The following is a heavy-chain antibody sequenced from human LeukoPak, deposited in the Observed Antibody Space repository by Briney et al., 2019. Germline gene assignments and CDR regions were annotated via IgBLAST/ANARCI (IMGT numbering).Heavy chain of an antibody. V-gene: IGHV1-69*05. CDR1: GGTFDSYA. J-gene: IGHJ3*02. CDR2: IIPIFGTA. Sequence: ASVKVSCKASGGTFDSYAITWVRQAPGQGLEWMGRIIPIFGTANYAQKFQGRVTITTDESTSTAYMELSSLRSEDTAVYYCARERTMIVAAFDIWGQGTMVTVSS. CDR3: ARERTMIVAAFDI. D-gene: IGHD3-22*01.